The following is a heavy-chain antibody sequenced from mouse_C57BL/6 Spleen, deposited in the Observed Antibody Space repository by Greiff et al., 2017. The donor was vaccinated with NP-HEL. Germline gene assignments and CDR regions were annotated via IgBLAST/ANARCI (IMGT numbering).Heavy chain of an antibody. D-gene: IGHD2-4*01. CDR3: ARRDYYDYDVWYFDV. J-gene: IGHJ1*03. V-gene: IGHV1-54*01. CDR2: INPGSGGT. CDR1: GYAFTNYL. Sequence: VQLQQSGAELVRPGTSVTVSCKASGYAFTNYLLEWVKQRPGQGLEWIGVINPGSGGTNYNEKFKGKATLTADKSSSTAYMQLSSLTSEDSAVYFCARRDYYDYDVWYFDVWGTGTTVTVSS.